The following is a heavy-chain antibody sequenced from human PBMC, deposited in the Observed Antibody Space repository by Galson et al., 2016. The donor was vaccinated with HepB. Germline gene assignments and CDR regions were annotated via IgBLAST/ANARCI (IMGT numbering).Heavy chain of an antibody. CDR1: GFTFRSYG. V-gene: IGHV3-23*01. D-gene: IGHD2-21*02. Sequence: SLRLSCAGSGFTFRSYGIHWVRQAPGKGLEWVSGISGSGANTYYADSVKGRFTISRDNSKNTLYLQLNSLRAADTAIYYCAKEIPGGEATASPFDYWGQGTLLTVSS. J-gene: IGHJ4*02. CDR2: ISGSGANT. CDR3: AKEIPGGEATASPFDY.